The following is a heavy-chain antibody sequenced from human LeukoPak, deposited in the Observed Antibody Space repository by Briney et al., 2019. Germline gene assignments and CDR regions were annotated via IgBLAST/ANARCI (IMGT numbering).Heavy chain of an antibody. CDR3: ARYTSTVLLWFGEEDAFDI. CDR2: INHSGST. CDR1: GGSFSGYY. J-gene: IGHJ3*02. V-gene: IGHV4-34*01. D-gene: IGHD3-10*01. Sequence: SETLSLTCAVYGGSFSGYYWSWIRQPPGKGLEWIGEINHSGSTNYNPSLKSRVTISVDTSKNQFSLKLSSVTAADTAVYYCARYTSTVLLWFGEEDAFDIWGQGTMVTVSS.